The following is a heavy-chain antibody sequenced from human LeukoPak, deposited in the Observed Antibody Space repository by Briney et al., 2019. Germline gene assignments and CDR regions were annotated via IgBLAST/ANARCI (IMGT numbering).Heavy chain of an antibody. CDR2: IYYTDHT. CDR3: ARGYDYVWGSYRPYFDY. V-gene: IGHV4-39*07. D-gene: IGHD3-16*02. Sequence: PSETLSLTCTVSGGSISSSDYYWGWIRQPPGKGLEWIGSIYYTDHTYYNPSLKSRVTISIDTSRNRFSLNLSSVTAADTAVYYCARGYDYVWGSYRPYFDYWGQGTLVTVSS. J-gene: IGHJ4*02. CDR1: GGSISSSDYY.